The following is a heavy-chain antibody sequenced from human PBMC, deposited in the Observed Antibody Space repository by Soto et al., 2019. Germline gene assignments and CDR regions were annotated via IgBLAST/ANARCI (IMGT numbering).Heavy chain of an antibody. CDR2: INAGNGNT. D-gene: IGHD6-13*01. V-gene: IGHV1-3*01. CDR1: GYTFTSYA. Sequence: GASVKVSCKASGYTFTSYAMHWVRQAPGQRLEWMGWINAGNGNTKCSQKFQDRVTITRDTSASTAYMELSSLRSEDTAVYYCARDRQQLNWFDPWGQGTLVTVSS. J-gene: IGHJ5*02. CDR3: ARDRQQLNWFDP.